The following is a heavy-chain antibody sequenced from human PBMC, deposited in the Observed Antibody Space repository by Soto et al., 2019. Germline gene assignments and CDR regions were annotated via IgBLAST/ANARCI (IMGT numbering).Heavy chain of an antibody. CDR2: IIPIFGTA. J-gene: IGHJ2*01. Sequence: QVQLVQSGAEVKKPGSSVTVSCTASGGTFSSYTISWVRQAPGQGLEWMGGIIPIFGTANYAQKFQGRVTITADESTSTAYMELSSLRSEDTAVYYCARGNHRWLQLGYFDLWGRGTLGTVSS. V-gene: IGHV1-69*12. D-gene: IGHD5-12*01. CDR1: GGTFSSYT. CDR3: ARGNHRWLQLGYFDL.